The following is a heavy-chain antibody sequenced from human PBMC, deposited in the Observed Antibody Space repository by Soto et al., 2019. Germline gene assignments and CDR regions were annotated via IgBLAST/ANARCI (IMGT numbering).Heavy chain of an antibody. J-gene: IGHJ4*02. CDR3: ARGLNDDS. Sequence: GGSLRLSCEVSGFSIGGNPMSWVRQSPGQGLEWVASIHTVGSTYYADSVQGRFTISRDNSKNTLFLQMNSLRVGDTAIYFCARGLNDDSWGQGTLVTVSS. V-gene: IGHV3-53*01. D-gene: IGHD1-1*01. CDR2: IHTVGST. CDR1: GFSIGGNP.